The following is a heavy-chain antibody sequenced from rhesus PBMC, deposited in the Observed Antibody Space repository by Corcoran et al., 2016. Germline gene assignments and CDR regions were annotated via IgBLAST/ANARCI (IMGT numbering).Heavy chain of an antibody. Sequence: QLQLQESGPGLVKPSETLSLTCAVSGVSIIGYHWSWIRQPPGKGLDWIGNIDGNIAGTSTNPSHKRRVTISQDTSQKQVALKLSSVTAADTAVYYGERLDSSGWSHPCWGQGVLVTVSS. V-gene: IGHV4-81*01. CDR3: ERLDSSGWSHPC. CDR2: IDGNIAGT. D-gene: IGHD6S26*01. J-gene: IGHJ4*01. CDR1: GVSIIGYH.